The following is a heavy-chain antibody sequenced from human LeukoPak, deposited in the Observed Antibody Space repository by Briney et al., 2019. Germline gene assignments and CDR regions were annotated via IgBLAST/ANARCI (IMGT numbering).Heavy chain of an antibody. Sequence: TSETLSLTCTVSGGSISSSSYYWGWIRQPPGKGLEWIGYIYYTGSTNYSPSLKSRVTMSIDMSKSQFSLKLSSVTAADTAVYYCAGGVVAAATTFDYWGQGTLVTVSS. CDR2: IYYTGST. V-gene: IGHV4-61*05. J-gene: IGHJ4*02. CDR1: GGSISSSSYY. D-gene: IGHD2-15*01. CDR3: AGGVVAAATTFDY.